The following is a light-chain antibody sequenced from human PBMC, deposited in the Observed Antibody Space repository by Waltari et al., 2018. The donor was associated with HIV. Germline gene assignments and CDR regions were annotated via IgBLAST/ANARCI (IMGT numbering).Light chain of an antibody. Sequence: QSALTQPPSVFASPGQSVTISCTGSTRYIGSFHRVSCYQQPPGTAPKLLVYDVSNRPSGVPVRFSGSKSGNTASLSIAVLQAEDEADYFCSSYTTTTSYVLFGGGTKLTVL. CDR3: SSYTTTTSYVL. CDR1: TRYIGSFHR. J-gene: IGLJ3*02. CDR2: DVS. V-gene: IGLV2-18*02.